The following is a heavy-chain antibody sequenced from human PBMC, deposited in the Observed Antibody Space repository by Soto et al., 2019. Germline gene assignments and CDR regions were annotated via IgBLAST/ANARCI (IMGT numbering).Heavy chain of an antibody. CDR3: VRENYYYGMDV. CDR1: GFDASVNY. J-gene: IGHJ6*02. V-gene: IGHV3-66*01. CDR2: INNAYST. Sequence: EVQLEESGGTLVQPGGSPRLSCAASGFDASVNYMTWVRQAPGKGLEWVSAINNAYSTFYADSVKGRFTISRDNSKNTVYLQMNSLRVEDTAMYYCVRENYYYGMDVWGQGTAVTVSS.